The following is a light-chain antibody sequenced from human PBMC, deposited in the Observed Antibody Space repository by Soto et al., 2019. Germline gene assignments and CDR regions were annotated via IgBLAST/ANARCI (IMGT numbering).Light chain of an antibody. V-gene: IGKV3-11*01. CDR3: QQRSNWPIT. J-gene: IGKJ5*01. CDR1: QSVSSK. Sequence: EIVMTQSPATVSGSPGDMAILSGGASQSVSSKLAWYQQKPGQAPRLLIYDASNRAPGIPARFSGSGSGTDFTLTIRSLEPADFAVYYCQQRSNWPITLGQGTRLEI. CDR2: DAS.